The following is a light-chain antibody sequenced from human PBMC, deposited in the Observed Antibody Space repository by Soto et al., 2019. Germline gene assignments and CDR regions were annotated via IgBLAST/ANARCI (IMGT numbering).Light chain of an antibody. V-gene: IGLV2-8*01. CDR1: SSDVGGYKH. J-gene: IGLJ2*01. CDR2: EVS. CDR3: SSYAGSNRV. Sequence: QSALTQPASVSGSPGQAITIPCTGTSSDVGGYKHVSWYQQHPGKAPKLMIYEVSKRPSGVPDRFSGSKSGNTASLTVSGLQAEDEADYYCSSYAGSNRVFGGGTKLTVL.